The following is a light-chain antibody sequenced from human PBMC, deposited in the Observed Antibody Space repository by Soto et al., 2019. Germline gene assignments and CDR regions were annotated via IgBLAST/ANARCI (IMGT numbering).Light chain of an antibody. CDR1: QDISNY. CDR3: QHYHNLPFT. Sequence: DLQMTQSPSSLSASVGDRVTITCQASQDISNYLSWYQQKPGKAPKLLIYDAANLQTGVPSRFSGGGSGTHFALTISSLQPEDIATYYCQHYHNLPFTFGPGTKVDVK. J-gene: IGKJ3*01. V-gene: IGKV1-33*01. CDR2: DAA.